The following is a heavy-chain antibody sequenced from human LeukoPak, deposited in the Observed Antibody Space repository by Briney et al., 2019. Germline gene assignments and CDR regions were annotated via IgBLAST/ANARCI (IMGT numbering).Heavy chain of an antibody. D-gene: IGHD1-14*01. CDR3: GRNRNYYYVRDF. J-gene: IGHJ6*04. V-gene: IGHV3-21*01. Sequence: GGTLRLSCAVSGFTFSRYIMNWVRQAPGKGQEWVSSISSTGSDIYYADSVKGRFTITSDNAKNSLYLQMHSLRADDTAVYYWGRNRNYYYVRDFGGKGPTAT. CDR2: ISSTGSDI. CDR1: GFTFSRYI.